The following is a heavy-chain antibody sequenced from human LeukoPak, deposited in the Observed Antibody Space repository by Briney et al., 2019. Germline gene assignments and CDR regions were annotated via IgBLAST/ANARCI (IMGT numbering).Heavy chain of an antibody. CDR1: GYSISSDYY. CDR2: IYHSGST. J-gene: IGHJ5*02. V-gene: IGHV4-38-2*02. CDR3: ARGDYDFWSGP. D-gene: IGHD3-3*01. Sequence: SETLSLTCTVSGYSISSDYYWGWIRQPPGKGLEWIGSIYHSGSTYYTPSLKSRVTISVDTSKNQFSLKLSSVTAADTAVYYCARGDYDFWSGPWGQGTLVTVSS.